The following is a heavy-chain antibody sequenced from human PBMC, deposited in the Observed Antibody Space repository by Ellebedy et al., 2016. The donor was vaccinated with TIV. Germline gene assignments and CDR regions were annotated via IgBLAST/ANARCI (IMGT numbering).Heavy chain of an antibody. Sequence: GGSLRLXXAASGFNFANAAMTWVRQPPGKGLEWVASISHNGDRILYADSVKGRFTISKDEFTNMLFLQMDSLRAEDTAVYYCAKELRPNDYWGQGTLVTVSS. CDR3: AKELRPNDY. D-gene: IGHD3-16*01. CDR1: GFNFANAA. CDR2: ISHNGDRI. J-gene: IGHJ4*02. V-gene: IGHV3-23*01.